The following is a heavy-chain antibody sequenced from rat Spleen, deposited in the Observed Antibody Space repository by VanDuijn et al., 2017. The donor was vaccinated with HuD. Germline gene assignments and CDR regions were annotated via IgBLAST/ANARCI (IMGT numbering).Heavy chain of an antibody. J-gene: IGHJ2*01. CDR1: GFTFSAFP. Sequence: EVQLVESGGGLVQPGRSLKLSCAASGFTFSAFPMAWVRQAPTKGLEWVATINSDGSSTYDPDSVKGRFTNARDNAKSTLYLQMDSLRSEDTATYYCARPPEGYFDYWGQGVMVTVSS. CDR3: ARPPEGYFDY. D-gene: IGHD1-11*01. V-gene: IGHV5-7*01. CDR2: INSDGSST.